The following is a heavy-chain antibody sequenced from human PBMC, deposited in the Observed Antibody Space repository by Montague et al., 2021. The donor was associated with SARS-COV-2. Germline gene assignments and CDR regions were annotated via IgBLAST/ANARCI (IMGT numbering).Heavy chain of an antibody. J-gene: IGHJ6*02. CDR3: ARHDDILTTYYYYYGMDV. Sequence: TLSLTCTVSGGSISSSSYYWGWIRQPPGKGLEWIGSIYYSGSAYXNPSLKSRVTISVDTSKNQFSLKLSSVTAADTAVYYCARHDDILTTYYYYYGMDVWGQGTTVTVSS. CDR2: IYYSGSA. CDR1: GGSISSSSYY. D-gene: IGHD3-9*01. V-gene: IGHV4-39*01.